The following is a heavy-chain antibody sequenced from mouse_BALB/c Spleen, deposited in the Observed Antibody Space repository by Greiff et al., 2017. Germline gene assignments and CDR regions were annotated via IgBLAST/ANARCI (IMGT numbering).Heavy chain of an antibody. Sequence: DVQLVESGAELVRPGASVKLSCTASGFTFNDYYMHWVKQRPEQGLEWIGWIDPENGDTEYAPKFQGKATMTADTSSNTAYLQLGSLTSEDTAVYYCNIYYGAAMDYWGQGTSVTVSS. CDR1: GFTFNDYY. CDR3: NIYYGAAMDY. CDR2: IDPENGDT. V-gene: IGHV14-4*02. J-gene: IGHJ4*01. D-gene: IGHD2-1*01.